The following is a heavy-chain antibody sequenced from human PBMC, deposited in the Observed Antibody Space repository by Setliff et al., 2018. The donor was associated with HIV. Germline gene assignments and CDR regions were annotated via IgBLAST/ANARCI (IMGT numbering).Heavy chain of an antibody. Sequence: PGGSLRLSCAASGFTFSSYWMHWVRQAPGKGLVWVSRINSDGSSTSNADSVKGRFTISRDNAKSTVYLQMNNLRAEDTAVYYCARTTNGYYFDCWGQGTLVTVSS. D-gene: IGHD2-8*01. CDR1: GFTFSSYW. CDR3: ARTTNGYYFDC. V-gene: IGHV3-74*01. J-gene: IGHJ4*02. CDR2: INSDGSST.